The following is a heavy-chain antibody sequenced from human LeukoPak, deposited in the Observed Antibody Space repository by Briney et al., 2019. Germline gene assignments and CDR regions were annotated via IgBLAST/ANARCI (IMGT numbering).Heavy chain of an antibody. CDR1: GGSISSHY. Sequence: SETLSLTCTDSGGSISSHYWSWVRQPPGKGLEWIGYIYDSGSTNYNPSLKSRVTISVDTSKNQFSLKLSSVTAADTAVYYCARLVAYCSSTSCSDYWGQGTLVTVSS. J-gene: IGHJ4*02. CDR2: IYDSGST. D-gene: IGHD2-2*01. V-gene: IGHV4-59*11. CDR3: ARLVAYCSSTSCSDY.